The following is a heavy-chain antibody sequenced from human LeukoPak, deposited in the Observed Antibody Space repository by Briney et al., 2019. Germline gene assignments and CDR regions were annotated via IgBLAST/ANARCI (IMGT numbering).Heavy chain of an antibody. D-gene: IGHD3-22*01. Sequence: ASVKVSCKASGYTFTGYYMHWVRQAPGQGLEWMGWINPNSGGTNYAQKFQGRVTMTRDTSISTAYMELRSLRSDDTAVYYCARAGVYYYDSSGYGFPFDYWGQGTLVTVSS. V-gene: IGHV1-2*02. CDR1: GYTFTGYY. CDR3: ARAGVYYYDSSGYGFPFDY. J-gene: IGHJ4*02. CDR2: INPNSGGT.